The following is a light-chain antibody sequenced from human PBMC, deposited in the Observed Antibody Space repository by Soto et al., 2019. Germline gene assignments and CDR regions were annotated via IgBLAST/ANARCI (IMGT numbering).Light chain of an antibody. CDR3: QLYGSSPELT. Sequence: EILWTQTTRTPSSPPGARANLSCRAIQCVSSSYLVWYQQKPDQAPRLLIYGAFSSSAGIPDRFSGSGSGTDLTHTISRLESEEFAVYYCQLYGSSPELTFGRGTKVDIK. CDR2: GAF. CDR1: QCVSSSY. V-gene: IGKV3-20*01. J-gene: IGKJ4*01.